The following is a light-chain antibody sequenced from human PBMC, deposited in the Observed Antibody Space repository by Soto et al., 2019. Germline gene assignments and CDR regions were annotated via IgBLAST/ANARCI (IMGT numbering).Light chain of an antibody. Sequence: IQLTQSPSSLSASVGERVTITCRASQVVSSYLAWYQQKPGKALKLLIYDASNLHPGIPARFSGSGSGTEFSFNITSLEPEDFATYYCQQYDDLPITFGQGTRLEIK. CDR3: QQYDDLPIT. CDR2: DAS. CDR1: QVVSSY. V-gene: IGKV1-33*01. J-gene: IGKJ5*01.